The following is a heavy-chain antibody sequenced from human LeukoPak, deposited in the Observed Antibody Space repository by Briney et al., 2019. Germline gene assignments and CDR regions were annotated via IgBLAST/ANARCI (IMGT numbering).Heavy chain of an antibody. V-gene: IGHV4-59*01. CDR1: GGSISSYY. CDR3: ARVAYCGGDCLDV. CDR2: IYYSGST. D-gene: IGHD2-21*02. J-gene: IGHJ6*02. Sequence: SETLSLTCTVSGGSISSYYWSWLRQPPGKGREGRGYIYYSGSTNYNPSLKSRVTISVDTSKNQFSLRLSSVTAADTAVYSCARVAYCGGDCLDVWGQGTTVTVSS.